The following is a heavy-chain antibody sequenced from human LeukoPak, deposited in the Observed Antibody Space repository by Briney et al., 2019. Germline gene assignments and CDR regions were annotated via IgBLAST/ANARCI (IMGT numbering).Heavy chain of an antibody. D-gene: IGHD6-19*01. Sequence: GGSLRLSCAASGFPFTVYPTHWVRQAPGKGLEWVSVSSSDETYKFYADSVRGRFLIFRDTSKNTVDLQMNSLRVEDTAVYYCAGRRSSGWYAYWGQGTLVTVSS. CDR3: AGRRSSGWYAY. J-gene: IGHJ4*02. V-gene: IGHV3-30*14. CDR2: SSSDETYK. CDR1: GFPFTVYP.